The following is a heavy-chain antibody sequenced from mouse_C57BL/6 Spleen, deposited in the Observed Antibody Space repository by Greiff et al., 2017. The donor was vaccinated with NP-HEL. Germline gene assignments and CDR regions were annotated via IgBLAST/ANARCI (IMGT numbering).Heavy chain of an antibody. CDR1: GYTFTSYW. CDR3: ARSGKYDYGYAMDY. Sequence: QVHVKQPGAELVKPGASVKLSCKASGYTFTSYWMHWVKQRPGRGLEWIGRIDPNSGGTKYNEKFKSKATLTVDKPSSTAYMQLSSLTSEDSAVYYCARSGKYDYGYAMDYWGQGTSVTVSS. CDR2: IDPNSGGT. J-gene: IGHJ4*01. V-gene: IGHV1-72*01. D-gene: IGHD2-4*01.